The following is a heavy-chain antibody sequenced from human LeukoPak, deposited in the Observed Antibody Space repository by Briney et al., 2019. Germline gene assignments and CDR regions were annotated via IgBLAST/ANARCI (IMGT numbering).Heavy chain of an antibody. CDR2: IRSKAYGGTT. CDR3: TRGGSWLLAFDY. Sequence: GGSLRLSCTASGFTFGDYAMSWFRLAPGKGLEWVGFIRSKAYGGTTEYAASVKGRFTISRDDSKSIAYLQMNSLKTEDTAVYYCTRGGSWLLAFDYWGQGTLVTVSS. J-gene: IGHJ4*02. CDR1: GFTFGDYA. D-gene: IGHD6-13*01. V-gene: IGHV3-49*03.